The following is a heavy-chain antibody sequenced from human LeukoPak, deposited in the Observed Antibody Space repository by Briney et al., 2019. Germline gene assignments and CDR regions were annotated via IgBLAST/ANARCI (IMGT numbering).Heavy chain of an antibody. V-gene: IGHV3-30*02. D-gene: IGHD6-13*01. Sequence: GGSLRLSCAASGITFTNYAMHWVRQAPGKGLEWVAFIRSDGSNKCYPDSVKGRFTISRDNAKNSLYLQMNSLRAEDTAVYYCARDVGYSSSFRYWGQGTLVTVSS. CDR1: GITFTNYA. CDR3: ARDVGYSSSFRY. CDR2: IRSDGSNK. J-gene: IGHJ4*02.